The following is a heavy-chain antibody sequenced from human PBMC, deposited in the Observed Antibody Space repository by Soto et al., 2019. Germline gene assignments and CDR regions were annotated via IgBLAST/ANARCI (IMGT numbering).Heavy chain of an antibody. CDR2: IYYSGNT. CDR3: TRDPSRGSDWARYFDL. Sequence: PSETLSLTCTVSGDSISSGDYYWSWIRQPPGKGLEWIGCIYYSGNTYYNPSLKRRFSISVDTSKSSVYLQMNSLRADDTAVYYCTRDPSRGSDWARYFDLWGRGTLVTVSS. D-gene: IGHD1-26*01. J-gene: IGHJ2*01. CDR1: GDSISSGDYY. V-gene: IGHV4-30-4*01.